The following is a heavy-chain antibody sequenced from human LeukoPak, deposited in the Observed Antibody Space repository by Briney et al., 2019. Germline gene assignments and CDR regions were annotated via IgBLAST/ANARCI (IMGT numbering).Heavy chain of an antibody. CDR2: INPSGGST. CDR3: ARGSPLAAAGSGY. J-gene: IGHJ4*02. Sequence: ASVTVSCKASGYTFTSYYMHWVRQAPGQGLEWMGLINPSGGSTSYAQKFHGRVTMTRDTSTSTVYMELSSLRSEDTAVYYCARGSPLAAAGSGYWGQGTLVTVSS. CDR1: GYTFTSYY. V-gene: IGHV1-46*01. D-gene: IGHD6-13*01.